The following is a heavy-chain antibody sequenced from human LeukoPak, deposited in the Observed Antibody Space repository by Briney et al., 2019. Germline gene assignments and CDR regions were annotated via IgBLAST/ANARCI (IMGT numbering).Heavy chain of an antibody. CDR1: GGSISSSSYY. CDR2: IYYSGST. Sequence: SETLSLTCTVSGGSISSSSYYWGWIRQPPGKGLEWIGSIYYSGSTYYNPSLKSRVTISVDTSKNQFSLKLSSVTAADAAVYYCARRQMDRGLDYWGQGTLVTVSS. CDR3: ARRQMDRGLDY. J-gene: IGHJ4*02. D-gene: IGHD2-8*01. V-gene: IGHV4-39*01.